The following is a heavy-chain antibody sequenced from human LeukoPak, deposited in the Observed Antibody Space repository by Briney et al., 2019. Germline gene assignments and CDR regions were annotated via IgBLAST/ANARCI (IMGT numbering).Heavy chain of an antibody. CDR1: VYTFSSYD. CDR3: ARTPPQIAARPVDY. V-gene: IGHV1-8*01. D-gene: IGHD6-6*01. J-gene: IGHJ4*02. CDR2: MYPNSGNT. Sequence: ASVQVSCKASVYTFSSYDINWVGQATGQGLDWLGWMYPNSGNTGYAQKFQGRVAMTRDTPISTAYMERSSLRSEDTAVYYCARTPPQIAARPVDYWGQGTLVTVSS.